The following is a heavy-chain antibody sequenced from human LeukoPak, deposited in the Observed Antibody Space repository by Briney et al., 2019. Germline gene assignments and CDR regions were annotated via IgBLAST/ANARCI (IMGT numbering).Heavy chain of an antibody. Sequence: TGGSLRLSCAASGFTFDDYGMSWVRQVPGKGLEWVSSINGNGGSTAYADSVKGRFTISRDNAKNSLYLQMNSLRAEDTAVYYCARDWRDSSGKFPNDAFDIWGQGTMVTVSS. CDR2: INGNGGST. V-gene: IGHV3-20*04. CDR3: ARDWRDSSGKFPNDAFDI. CDR1: GFTFDDYG. J-gene: IGHJ3*02. D-gene: IGHD3-22*01.